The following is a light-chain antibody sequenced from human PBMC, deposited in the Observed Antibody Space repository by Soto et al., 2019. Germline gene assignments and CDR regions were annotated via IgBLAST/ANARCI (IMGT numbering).Light chain of an antibody. CDR2: DAS. CDR3: QQYGNSRYT. J-gene: IGKJ2*01. Sequence: EFVLTQSPGTLSLSPGERATLSCRASQTVRNNYLAWYQQRPGQAPRLLIYDASSRATGIPDRFSGGGSGTDFTLTISRLEPEDFAVYYCQQYGNSRYTFGQGTKLEIK. CDR1: QTVRNNY. V-gene: IGKV3-20*01.